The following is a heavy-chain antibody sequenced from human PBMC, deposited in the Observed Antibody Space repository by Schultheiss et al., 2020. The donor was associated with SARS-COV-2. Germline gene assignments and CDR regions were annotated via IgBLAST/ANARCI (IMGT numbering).Heavy chain of an antibody. V-gene: IGHV4-61*01. CDR3: ARDYDILTGYYISETY. Sequence: SETLSLTCTVSGGSVSSGSYYWSWIRQHPGKGLEWIGYIYYSGSTNYNPSLKSRVTMSVDTSKNQFSLKVRSVTAADTAVYYCARDYDILTGYYISETYWGQGTTVTVSS. D-gene: IGHD3-9*01. CDR1: GGSVSSGSYY. J-gene: IGHJ6*02. CDR2: IYYSGST.